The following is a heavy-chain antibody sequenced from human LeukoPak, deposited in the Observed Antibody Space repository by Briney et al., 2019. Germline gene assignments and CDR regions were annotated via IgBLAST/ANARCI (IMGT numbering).Heavy chain of an antibody. CDR1: GFSFMNAW. CDR2: IKSNADGGTP. V-gene: IGHV3-15*01. CDR3: TTFYHEYSPY. Sequence: GGSLRLSCAASGFSFMNAWMIWVRRAPGKGLEWVGRIKSNADGGTPDYAAPARGRFTISRDDSRNTLYLQMNSLKTEDTAVYYCTTFYHEYSPYWGRGTLVTVSS. J-gene: IGHJ4*02. D-gene: IGHD2/OR15-2a*01.